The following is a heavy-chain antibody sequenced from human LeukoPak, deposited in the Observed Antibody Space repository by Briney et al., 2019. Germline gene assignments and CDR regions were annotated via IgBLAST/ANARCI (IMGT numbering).Heavy chain of an antibody. CDR3: AKRRGYSGYDYFDY. D-gene: IGHD5-12*01. J-gene: IGHJ4*02. CDR2: IGDSGGIT. Sequence: GASLRLSCAVSGFTFSDFAMSWVRPAPGKGLEWVSTIGDSGGITYYADSVKGRFIISRDNSKNTLDLQMNSLRAEDTAVYYCAKRRGYSGYDYFDYWGQGTLVTVSS. V-gene: IGHV3-23*01. CDR1: GFTFSDFA.